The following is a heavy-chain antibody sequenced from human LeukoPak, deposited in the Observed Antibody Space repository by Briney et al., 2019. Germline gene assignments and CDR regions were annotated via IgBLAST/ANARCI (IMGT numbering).Heavy chain of an antibody. Sequence: ASVKVSCKASGYTFTSYGISWVRQAPGQGLEWMGWISAYNGNTNYAQKFQGRVTITADESTSTAYMELRSLRSDDTAVYYCARDFSLRRIAAAGSYWGQGTLVTVSS. CDR2: ISAYNGNT. D-gene: IGHD6-13*01. V-gene: IGHV1-18*01. J-gene: IGHJ4*02. CDR3: ARDFSLRRIAAAGSY. CDR1: GYTFTSYG.